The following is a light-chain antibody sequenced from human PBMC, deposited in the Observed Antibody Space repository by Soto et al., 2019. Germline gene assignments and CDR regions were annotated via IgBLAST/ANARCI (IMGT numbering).Light chain of an antibody. J-gene: IGKJ4*01. CDR3: QQRSNWTLT. CDR2: DAS. CDR1: QSVSSY. V-gene: IGKV3-11*01. Sequence: EIVLTQSTATLSVSPGERATLSCRASQSVSSYLAWYQQKPGQAPRLLIYDASNTATGIPARFSGSGSGTDFTLTISSLEPEDFAVYYCQQRSNWTLTFGGGTKVDIK.